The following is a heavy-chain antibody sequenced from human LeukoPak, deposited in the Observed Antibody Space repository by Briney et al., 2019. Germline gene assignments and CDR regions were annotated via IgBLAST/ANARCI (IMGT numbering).Heavy chain of an antibody. CDR3: ARELRYDNSDSGAF. CDR2: IFHTGST. J-gene: IGHJ3*01. CDR1: GYSISDGNY. Sequence: SETLSLTCTVSGYSISDGNYWGWIRQPPGKGLEWIGSIFHTGSTYDNPSLKSRVTTSVDTSKNQFSLKLSSVTAADTALYYCARELRYDNSDSGAFWGQGTVVTVSS. V-gene: IGHV4-38-2*02. D-gene: IGHD3-22*01.